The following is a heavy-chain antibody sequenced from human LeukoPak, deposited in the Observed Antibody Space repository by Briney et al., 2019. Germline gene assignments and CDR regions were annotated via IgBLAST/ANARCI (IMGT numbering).Heavy chain of an antibody. Sequence: ASVTVSCKASGYTFTSYAMHWVRQAPGQRLEWMGWINAGNGNTKYSQKFQGRVTITRDTSASTAYMELSSLRSEDTAVYYCARGYYSSGWLYYFDYWGQGTLVTVSS. V-gene: IGHV1-3*01. J-gene: IGHJ4*02. CDR1: GYTFTSYA. D-gene: IGHD6-19*01. CDR2: INAGNGNT. CDR3: ARGYYSSGWLYYFDY.